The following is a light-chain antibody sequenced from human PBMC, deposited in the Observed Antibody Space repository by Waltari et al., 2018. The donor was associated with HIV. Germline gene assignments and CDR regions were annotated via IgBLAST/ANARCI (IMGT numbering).Light chain of an antibody. CDR1: SSNIGSNY. Sequence: QSVLTQPPSASGTPGQRVTISCSGSSSNIGSNYVYWYQQLPGTAPKLLLYRNNQRPSGVPDRFSGSKSGTSAFLAISGLRSEDEADYYCAAWDGSLSVVVFGGGTKLTVL. V-gene: IGLV1-47*01. CDR2: RNN. CDR3: AAWDGSLSVVV. J-gene: IGLJ2*01.